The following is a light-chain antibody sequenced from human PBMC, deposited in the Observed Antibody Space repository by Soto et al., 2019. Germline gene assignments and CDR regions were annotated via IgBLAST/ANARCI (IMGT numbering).Light chain of an antibody. CDR1: QSVTIN. V-gene: IGKV3-15*01. Sequence: EIVMTQSPATLSVSPGERATLSCRASQSVTINLAWYQQKPGQAPRLLIHGASTRATGIPARFSGSGSGTEFTLTISSLQSEDFAVYYCQQYNNWPPWSFGQGTKVEIK. J-gene: IGKJ1*01. CDR3: QQYNNWPPWS. CDR2: GAS.